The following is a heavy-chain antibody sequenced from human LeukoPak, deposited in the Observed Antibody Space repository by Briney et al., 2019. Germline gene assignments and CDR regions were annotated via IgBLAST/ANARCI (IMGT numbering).Heavy chain of an antibody. CDR2: IPYDGSNK. CDR1: GFTFSSYA. D-gene: IGHD6-19*01. J-gene: IGHJ4*02. CDR3: ARDEGSGWIGY. V-gene: IGHV3-30*04. Sequence: PGGSLRLSSAASGFTFSSYAMHWVRQAPGKGREWVAVIPYDGSNKYYADSVKGRFTISRDKSKNTLYLQMNSLRRQDTAVYYCARDEGSGWIGYWGQGTLVTVSS.